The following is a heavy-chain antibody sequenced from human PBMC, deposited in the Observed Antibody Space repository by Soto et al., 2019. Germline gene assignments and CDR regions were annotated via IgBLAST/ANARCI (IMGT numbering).Heavy chain of an antibody. J-gene: IGHJ4*02. CDR3: AKALYGGHDY. CDR1: GFTFSVYA. Sequence: EVQLLESGGGLVQPGGSLRLSCAASGFTFSVYAMRWVRQAPGKGLECASGISGSGGSTSYADSVKGRFTISRDNSKNTLSLQMNSLRAEDTAVYDCAKALYGGHDYWGPGTLVTVSS. V-gene: IGHV3-23*01. D-gene: IGHD4-17*01. CDR2: ISGSGGST.